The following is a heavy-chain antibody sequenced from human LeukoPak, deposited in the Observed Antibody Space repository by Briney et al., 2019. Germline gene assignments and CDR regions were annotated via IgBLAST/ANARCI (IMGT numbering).Heavy chain of an antibody. CDR3: AREDNPLWFDP. CDR1: EFSFSNFA. J-gene: IGHJ5*02. D-gene: IGHD1-1*01. CDR2: ISYDGSIR. Sequence: GGSLRLSCAASEFSFSNFAMYWVRQAPGKGLEWLAVISYDGSIRYYADSVEGRFTISRDNSNNTVHLQMYSLRPDDSALYYCAREDNPLWFDPWGQGTLVTVSS. V-gene: IGHV3-30-3*01.